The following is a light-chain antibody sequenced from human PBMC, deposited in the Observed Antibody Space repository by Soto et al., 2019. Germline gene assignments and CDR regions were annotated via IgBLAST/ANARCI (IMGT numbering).Light chain of an antibody. CDR1: QSVSSY. Sequence: EIVLTQSPGTLSLSVGERVTLSCRASQSVSSYLAWYQQTPGQPPRLLIYGTSNRATGTPDRFSGSGSGTDFTLTISRLEPEDFTVYYCQQYGSSPLTFGGGTPVEIK. V-gene: IGKV3-20*01. CDR2: GTS. J-gene: IGKJ4*01. CDR3: QQYGSSPLT.